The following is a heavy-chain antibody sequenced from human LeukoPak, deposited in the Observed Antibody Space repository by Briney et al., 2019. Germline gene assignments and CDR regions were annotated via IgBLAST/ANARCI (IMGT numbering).Heavy chain of an antibody. V-gene: IGHV3-48*03. CDR2: ISSGGTTI. CDR3: ARVGVLVAAPGNLWFDP. Sequence: GGSLRRSCAASGFTFSSYEMNWVRQAPGKGLEWVSYISSGGTTIYYADSVKGRFTISRDNAKNSLYLQMNSLGAEDTAVYCCARVGVLVAAPGNLWFDPWGQGTLVTVSS. D-gene: IGHD2-15*01. J-gene: IGHJ5*02. CDR1: GFTFSSYE.